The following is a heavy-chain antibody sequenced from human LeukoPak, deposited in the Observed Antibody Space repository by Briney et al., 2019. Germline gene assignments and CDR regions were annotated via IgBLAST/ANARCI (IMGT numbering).Heavy chain of an antibody. V-gene: IGHV3-43D*03. D-gene: IGHD3-10*01. CDR3: AKGYGSGSYPDAFDI. J-gene: IGHJ3*02. CDR1: GFTFDDYA. Sequence: LPGGFLRLSCAASGFTFDDYAMHWVRQAPGKGLEWVSLISWDGGSTYYADSVKGRFTISRDNSKNSLYLQMNSLRAEDTALYYCAKGYGSGSYPDAFDIWGQGTMVTVSS. CDR2: ISWDGGST.